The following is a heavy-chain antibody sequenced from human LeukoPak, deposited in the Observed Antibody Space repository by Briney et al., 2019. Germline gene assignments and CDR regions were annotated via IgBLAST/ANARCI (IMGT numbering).Heavy chain of an antibody. Sequence: SETLSLTCAVYGGSFSGYYWSWIRQPPGKGLEWIGEINHSGGTNYNPSLKSRVTISVDTSKNQFSLKLSSVTAADTAVYYCARVVLRDYYDSSGYSLDYWGQGTLVTVSS. V-gene: IGHV4-34*01. D-gene: IGHD3-22*01. J-gene: IGHJ4*02. CDR2: INHSGGT. CDR1: GGSFSGYY. CDR3: ARVVLRDYYDSSGYSLDY.